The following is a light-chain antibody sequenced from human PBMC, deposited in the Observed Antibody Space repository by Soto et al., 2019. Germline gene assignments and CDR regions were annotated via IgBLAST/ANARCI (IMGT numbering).Light chain of an antibody. CDR3: HQYGTSPIT. CDR2: GAS. CDR1: QTVSSY. V-gene: IGKV3-20*01. Sequence: EKVLTQSPGTLSLSPGERATLSCRASQTVSSYLTWYQHRPGQAPRLLISGASRKATGIPDRFSGSGSGTDFTLTISRLEPEDFALYYCHQYGTSPITFGQGTRLEIK. J-gene: IGKJ5*01.